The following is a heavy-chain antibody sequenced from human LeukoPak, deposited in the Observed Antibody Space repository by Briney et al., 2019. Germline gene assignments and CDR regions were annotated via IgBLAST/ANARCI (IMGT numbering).Heavy chain of an antibody. CDR1: GFTFTSSA. D-gene: IGHD6-13*01. J-gene: IGHJ6*03. CDR2: IVVGSGNT. Sequence: ASVKVSCKASGFTFTSSAVQWVRQARGQRLEWIGWIVVGSGNTNYAQKFQERVTITRDMSTSTAYMELSSLRSEDTAVYYCAAEPRSSWQAVYYMDAWGKGTTVTVSS. CDR3: AAEPRSSWQAVYYMDA. V-gene: IGHV1-58*01.